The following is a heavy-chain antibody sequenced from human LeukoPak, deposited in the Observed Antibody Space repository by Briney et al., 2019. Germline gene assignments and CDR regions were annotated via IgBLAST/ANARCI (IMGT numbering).Heavy chain of an antibody. CDR1: GYTFTGHY. CDR3: ARDAFTGSSSSWYGDY. V-gene: IGHV1-2*02. Sequence: ASVKVSCKASGYTFTGHYMHWVRQAPGQGLEWMGWINPNSGGTKFGQKFQGRVTMTRDASISTAYMELSGLASDDTAVYYCARDAFTGSSSSWYGDYWGQGTLVTVSS. D-gene: IGHD6-13*01. CDR2: INPNSGGT. J-gene: IGHJ4*02.